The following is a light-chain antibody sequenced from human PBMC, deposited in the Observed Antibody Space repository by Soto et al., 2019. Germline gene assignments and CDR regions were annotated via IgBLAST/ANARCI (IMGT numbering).Light chain of an antibody. CDR3: QQSYYTPLT. CDR2: AAS. Sequence: DIQMTQSPSTLSASVGDRVTITCRASQDIRNYLNWYQQKPGKAPKLLISAASSLQSGVPSRFSGSGSGTDFTLTISSLEPGDFATYYCQQSYYTPLTFGPGTKVDIK. CDR1: QDIRNY. J-gene: IGKJ3*01. V-gene: IGKV1-39*01.